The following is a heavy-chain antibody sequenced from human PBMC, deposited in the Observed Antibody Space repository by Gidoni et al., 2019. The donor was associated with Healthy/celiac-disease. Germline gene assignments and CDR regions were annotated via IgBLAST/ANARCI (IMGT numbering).Heavy chain of an antibody. V-gene: IGHV3-23*01. CDR3: AKDKAMVVIATYYFDY. D-gene: IGHD2-21*01. CDR1: GFHFSSYA. J-gene: IGHJ4*02. Sequence: EVQLLESGGGLVQPGGSLRLSCAASGFHFSSYAMSWVRQAPGKGLEWVSAISGSGVSTYYADSVKGRFTISRDNSKNTLYLQMNSLGAEDTAVYYCAKDKAMVVIATYYFDYWGQGTLVTVSS. CDR2: ISGSGVST.